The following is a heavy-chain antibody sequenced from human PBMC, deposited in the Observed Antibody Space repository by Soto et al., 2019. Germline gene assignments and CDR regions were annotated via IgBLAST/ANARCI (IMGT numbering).Heavy chain of an antibody. CDR2: ISGSGGST. D-gene: IGHD3-22*01. J-gene: IGHJ3*02. Sequence: PGGSLRLSCTADGFTLSSYAMSWDCQAAGKGLEWVAAISGSGGSTYYANSVKGRFTISRDNSKNTLYLQMNSLRAEDTAVYYCAKDRSSGYNADAFDIWGQGTMVTVSS. CDR1: GFTLSSYA. V-gene: IGHV3-23*01. CDR3: AKDRSSGYNADAFDI.